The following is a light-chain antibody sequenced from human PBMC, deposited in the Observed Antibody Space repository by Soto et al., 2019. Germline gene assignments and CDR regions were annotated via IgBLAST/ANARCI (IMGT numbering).Light chain of an antibody. J-gene: IGLJ2*01. CDR3: CSYAGSRIFV. CDR2: EGS. Sequence: QSALTQPASVSGSPGQSITISCTGTSSDVGSYKLVSWYQQHPGKAPKLMIYEGSKRPSGVSNRFSGSESGNTASLTISGLQAEDEADYYCCSYAGSRIFVFGGGTKLTVL. V-gene: IGLV2-23*03. CDR1: SSDVGSYKL.